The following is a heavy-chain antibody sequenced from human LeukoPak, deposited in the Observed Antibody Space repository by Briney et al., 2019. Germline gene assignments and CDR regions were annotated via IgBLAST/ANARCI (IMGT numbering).Heavy chain of an antibody. CDR3: ARAKYYYGSGSYYPDY. CDR1: GYTFTSYG. D-gene: IGHD3-10*01. CDR2: ISAYNGNT. V-gene: IGHV1-18*01. J-gene: IGHJ4*02. Sequence: GASVKVSCKASGYTFTSYGISWVRQAPGQGLEWTGWISAYNGNTNYAQKLQGRVTMTTDTSTSTAYMELRSLRSDDTAVYYCARAKYYYGSGSYYPDYWGQGTPVTVSS.